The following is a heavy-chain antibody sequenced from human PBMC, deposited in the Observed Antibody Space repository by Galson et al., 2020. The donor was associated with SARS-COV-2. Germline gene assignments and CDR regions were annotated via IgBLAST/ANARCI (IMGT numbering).Heavy chain of an antibody. CDR3: AKGGHYYDSSGYYYGTTGYFDY. Sequence: SCAASGFTFSSYAMSWVRQAPGKGLEWVSAISGSGGSTYYADSVKGRFTISRDNSKNTLYLQMNSLRAEDTAVYYCAKGGHYYDSSGYYYGTTGYFDYGGQGTLVTVSS. D-gene: IGHD3-22*01. V-gene: IGHV3-23*01. CDR1: GFTFSSYA. CDR2: ISGSGGST. J-gene: IGHJ4*02.